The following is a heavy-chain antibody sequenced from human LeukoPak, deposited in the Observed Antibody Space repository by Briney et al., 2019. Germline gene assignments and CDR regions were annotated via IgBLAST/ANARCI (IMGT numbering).Heavy chain of an antibody. J-gene: IGHJ6*02. D-gene: IGHD2-2*01. CDR3: ARVSCSSTSCYHYYGMDV. V-gene: IGHV4-59*01. Sequence: SETLSLTCTVSGGSISSYYWSWIRQPPGKGLEWIGYIYYSGNTNYNPSLKSRVTISVDTSKNQFSLKLSSVTAADTAVYYCARVSCSSTSCYHYYGMDVWGQGTTVTVSS. CDR2: IYYSGNT. CDR1: GGSISSYY.